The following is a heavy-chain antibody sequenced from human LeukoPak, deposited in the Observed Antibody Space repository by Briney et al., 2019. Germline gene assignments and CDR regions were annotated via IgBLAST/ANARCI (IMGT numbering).Heavy chain of an antibody. D-gene: IGHD3-22*01. J-gene: IGHJ4*02. Sequence: SETLSLTCTVSGGSISSSSYYWGWIRQPPGKGLEWIGEIYHSGSTNYNPSLKSRVTISVDKSKNQFSLKLSSVTAADTAVYYCARLGSTYYYDSSGYYPDYWGQGTLVTVSS. V-gene: IGHV4-39*01. CDR1: GGSISSSSYY. CDR3: ARLGSTYYYDSSGYYPDY. CDR2: IYHSGST.